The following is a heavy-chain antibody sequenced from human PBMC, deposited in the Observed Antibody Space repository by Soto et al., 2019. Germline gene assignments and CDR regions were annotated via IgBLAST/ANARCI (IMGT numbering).Heavy chain of an antibody. J-gene: IGHJ5*02. CDR2: TYYRSKWYN. V-gene: IGHV6-1*01. D-gene: IGHD3-3*01. Sequence: PSQTLSLTCAVSGDSVSSNSAAWIWIRQSPSRGLEWLGRTYYRSKWYNDYAVSVKSRITINPDTSKNQFSLQLNSVTPEDTAVYYCTRCHRPTIFRLVIKVNWFDPWGQGTLVTVSS. CDR1: GDSVSSNSAA. CDR3: TRCHRPTIFRLVIKVNWFDP.